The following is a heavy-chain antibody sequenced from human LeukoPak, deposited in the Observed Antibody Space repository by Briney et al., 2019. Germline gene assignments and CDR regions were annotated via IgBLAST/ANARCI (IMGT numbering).Heavy chain of an antibody. V-gene: IGHV3-23*01. Sequence: PGGSLRLSCAASGFTFSSYAMSWARQAPGKGLEWVSAISGSGGSTYYADSVKGRFTISRDNSKNTLYLQMNSLRAEDTAVYYCAKAVELPGGILDYWGQGTLVTVSS. D-gene: IGHD1-26*01. CDR3: AKAVELPGGILDY. CDR2: ISGSGGST. CDR1: GFTFSSYA. J-gene: IGHJ4*02.